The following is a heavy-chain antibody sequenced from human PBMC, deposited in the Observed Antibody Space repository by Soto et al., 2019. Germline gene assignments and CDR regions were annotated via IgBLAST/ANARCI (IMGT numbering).Heavy chain of an antibody. Sequence: QVQLVQSGAEVKKPGSSVKVSCKASGGTFSKFPISWVRQAPGQGLEWMGGIIPIFGTANYAQKFQGRVTITADESTTTVYMELSSLRSEDTAVYYCAREYCIGISCDLAFEAFDIWGQGTMVTVSS. CDR3: AREYCIGISCDLAFEAFDI. CDR1: GGTFSKFP. D-gene: IGHD2-2*01. CDR2: IIPIFGTA. J-gene: IGHJ3*02. V-gene: IGHV1-69*12.